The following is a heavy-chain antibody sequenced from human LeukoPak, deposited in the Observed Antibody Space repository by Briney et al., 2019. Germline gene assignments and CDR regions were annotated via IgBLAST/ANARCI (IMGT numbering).Heavy chain of an antibody. CDR1: GGSISSSSYY. J-gene: IGHJ4*02. CDR3: ARGHPPGSAYCGGDCYPGALDY. V-gene: IGHV4-39*07. Sequence: SETLSLTCTVSGGSISSSSYYWGWIRQPPGKGLEWIGSIYYSGSTYYNPSLKSRVTISVDTSKNQFSLKLSSVTAADTAVYYCARGHPPGSAYCGGDCYPGALDYWGQGTLVTVSS. D-gene: IGHD2-21*02. CDR2: IYYSGST.